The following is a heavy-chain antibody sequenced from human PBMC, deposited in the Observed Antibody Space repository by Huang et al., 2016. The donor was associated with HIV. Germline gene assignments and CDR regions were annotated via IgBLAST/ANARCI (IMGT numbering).Heavy chain of an antibody. Sequence: QVQLVQSGAEVKKPGSSVKVSCKASGGSFSNHVFSWVRQGTGQGLEWMGWIIPSLGTTNHAQKFQGRVTITADESTGTAYLELSSLRSEDTAVYFCARESNIVVVPHTIKFFDYWGQGTLVTVSS. V-gene: IGHV1-69*01. CDR3: ARESNIVVVPHTIKFFDY. J-gene: IGHJ4*02. CDR1: GGSFSNHV. CDR2: IIPSLGTT. D-gene: IGHD2-2*01.